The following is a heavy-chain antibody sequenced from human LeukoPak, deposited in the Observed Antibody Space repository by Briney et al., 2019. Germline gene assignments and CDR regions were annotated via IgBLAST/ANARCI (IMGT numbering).Heavy chain of an antibody. CDR2: ISGSGGST. J-gene: IGHJ5*02. V-gene: IGHV3-23*01. D-gene: IGHD5-18*01. CDR3: ARSQAMANWFDP. CDR1: GFTFSNYA. Sequence: SGGSLRLSCAASGFTFSNYAMSWVRQAPGKGLEWVSVISGSGGSTYYADSVKGRFTTSRDNSKSILYLQMNSLRAEDTAVYYCARSQAMANWFDPWGQGTLVTVSS.